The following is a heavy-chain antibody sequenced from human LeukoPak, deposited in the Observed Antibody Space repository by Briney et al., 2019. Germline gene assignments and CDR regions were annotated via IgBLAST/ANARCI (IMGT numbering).Heavy chain of an antibody. Sequence: PGGSLRLSCAASGFTFSSYGMHWVRQAPGKGLEWVAVIWYDGSNKYYADSVKGRFTISRDNSKNTLYLQMNSLRAEDTAVYYRAKDSSGLDYWGQGTLVTVSS. V-gene: IGHV3-33*06. CDR3: AKDSSGLDY. CDR2: IWYDGSNK. J-gene: IGHJ4*02. D-gene: IGHD6-19*01. CDR1: GFTFSSYG.